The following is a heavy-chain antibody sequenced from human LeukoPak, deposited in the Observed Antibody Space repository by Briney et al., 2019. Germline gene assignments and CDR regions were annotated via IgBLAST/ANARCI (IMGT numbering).Heavy chain of an antibody. J-gene: IGHJ3*02. CDR1: GGSISSGGYS. CDR3: ARHNNWNDPYGAFDI. D-gene: IGHD1-20*01. CDR2: IYYSGST. V-gene: IGHV4-30-4*07. Sequence: SQTLSLTCAVSGGSISSGGYSWSWIRQPPGKGLEWIGYIYYSGSTNYNPSLKSRVTMSVDTSKNQFSLKLSSVTAADTAVYYCARHNNWNDPYGAFDIWGQGTMVTVSS.